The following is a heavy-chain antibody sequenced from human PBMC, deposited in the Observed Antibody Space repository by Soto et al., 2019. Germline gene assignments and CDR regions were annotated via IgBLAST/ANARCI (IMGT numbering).Heavy chain of an antibody. J-gene: IGHJ5*02. Sequence: SETLSLTCAVYGGSFSGYYWSWIRQPPGKGLEWIGEINHSGSTNYNPSLKSRVTISVDTSKNQFSLKLSSVTAADTAVYYCARSRRVVVAARGWFDPWGQGTLVTVSS. CDR3: ARSRRVVVAARGWFDP. CDR2: INHSGST. CDR1: GGSFSGYY. V-gene: IGHV4-34*01. D-gene: IGHD2-15*01.